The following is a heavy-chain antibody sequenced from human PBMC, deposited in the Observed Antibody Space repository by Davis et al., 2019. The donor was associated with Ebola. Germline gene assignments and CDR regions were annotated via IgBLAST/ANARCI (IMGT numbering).Heavy chain of an antibody. Sequence: GESLKISCAASGFTFSSYAMHWVRQAPGKGLEWVAVISYDGSNKYYADSVKGRFTISRDNSKNTLYLQMNSLRAEDTAVYYCAKDLRFSPWGQGTLVTVSS. V-gene: IGHV3-30-3*01. D-gene: IGHD2/OR15-2a*01. CDR3: AKDLRFSP. CDR1: GFTFSSYA. J-gene: IGHJ5*02. CDR2: ISYDGSNK.